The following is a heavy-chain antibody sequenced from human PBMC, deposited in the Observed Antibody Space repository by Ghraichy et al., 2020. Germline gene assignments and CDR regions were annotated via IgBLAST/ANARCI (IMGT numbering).Heavy chain of an antibody. CDR2: FWSDGTNR. CDR1: GFTFNINS. D-gene: IGHD6-19*01. V-gene: IGHV3-33*01. CDR3: ARENSVAGTRAFDI. J-gene: IGHJ3*02. Sequence: GGSLRLSCAASGFTFNINSMHWIRQAPDKGLEWVAGFWSDGTNRYDAESVKGRITISRDNSENTLYLQMSSLRADDTAMYYCARENSVAGTRAFDIWGQGTMVTVSS.